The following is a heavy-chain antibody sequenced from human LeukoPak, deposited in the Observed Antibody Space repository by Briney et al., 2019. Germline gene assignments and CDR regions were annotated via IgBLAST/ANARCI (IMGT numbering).Heavy chain of an antibody. V-gene: IGHV1-69*04. J-gene: IGHJ6*02. CDR2: IIPILGIA. CDR1: GGTFSSDA. Sequence: ASVKVSCKASGGTFSSDAISWVRQAPGQGLEWMGRIIPILGIANYAQKFQGRVTITADKSTSTAYMELSSMRSEDTAVYYCARHPGDYYYYYGMDVWGQGTTVTVSS. D-gene: IGHD3-10*01. CDR3: ARHPGDYYYYYGMDV.